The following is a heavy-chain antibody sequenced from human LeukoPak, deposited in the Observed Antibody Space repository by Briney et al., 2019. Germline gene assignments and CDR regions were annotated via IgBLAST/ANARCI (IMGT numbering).Heavy chain of an antibody. D-gene: IGHD1-26*01. J-gene: IGHJ4*02. V-gene: IGHV3-30*02. CDR3: ARGNSGTYYSGVGY. CDR2: IRYDGSNK. Sequence: PGGSLRLSCAASGFTFISYGMHWVRQAPGKGLEWVAFIRYDGSNKYYADSVKGRFTISRDNSKNTLYLRMNSLRAEDTAVYYCARGNSGTYYSGVGYWGQGTLVTVSS. CDR1: GFTFISYG.